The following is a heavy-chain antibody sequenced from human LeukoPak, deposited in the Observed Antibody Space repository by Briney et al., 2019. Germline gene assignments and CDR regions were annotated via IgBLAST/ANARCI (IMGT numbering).Heavy chain of an antibody. D-gene: IGHD1-1*01. V-gene: IGHV1-18*01. J-gene: IGHJ4*02. Sequence: ASVKVSCKASGYTFTSFGFNWMRQAPGQGLEWMGWISAYNGNTNYAQKLQRRVTMTTDTSTSTVYMDLSSLRSEDTAVYYCARWTTTFLDYWGQGTLVTVSS. CDR3: ARWTTTFLDY. CDR1: GYTFTSFG. CDR2: ISAYNGNT.